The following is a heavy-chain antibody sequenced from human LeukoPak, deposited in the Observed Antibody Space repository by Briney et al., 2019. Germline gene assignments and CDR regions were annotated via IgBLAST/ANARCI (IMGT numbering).Heavy chain of an antibody. CDR3: ARHVIHYYGSGSYYKKLNYYYYYMDV. CDR1: GGSFSGYY. J-gene: IGHJ6*03. D-gene: IGHD3-10*01. Sequence: PSETLSLTCAVYGGSFSGYYWSWIRQPPGKGLEWIGEINHSGSTNYNPSLKSRVTISVDTSKNQFSLKLSSVTAADTAVYYCARHVIHYYGSGSYYKKLNYYYYYMDVWGKGTTVTISS. V-gene: IGHV4-34*01. CDR2: INHSGST.